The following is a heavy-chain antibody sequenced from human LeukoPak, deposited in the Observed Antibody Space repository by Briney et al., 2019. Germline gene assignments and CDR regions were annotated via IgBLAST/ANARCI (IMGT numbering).Heavy chain of an antibody. CDR1: GYSISSGYY. CDR2: IYHSGST. V-gene: IGHV4-38-2*02. CDR3: ARLVGAARTYYYYYMDV. J-gene: IGHJ6*03. D-gene: IGHD1-26*01. Sequence: SETLSLTCTVSGYSISSGYYWGWIRQPPGKGLEWIGSIYHSGSTYYNPSLKSRVTISVDTSKNQFSLKLSSVTAADTAVYYCARLVGAARTYYYYYMDVWGKGTTVTVSS.